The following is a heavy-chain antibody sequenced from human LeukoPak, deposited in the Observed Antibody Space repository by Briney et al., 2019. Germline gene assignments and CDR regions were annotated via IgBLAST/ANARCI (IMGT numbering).Heavy chain of an antibody. CDR1: GGSISSSSYY. J-gene: IGHJ3*02. D-gene: IGHD3-22*01. CDR2: IYYSGST. Sequence: PSETLSRTCTVSGGSISSSSYYWGWIRQPPGKGLEWIGSIYYSGSTYYNPSLKSRVTISVDTSKNQFSLKLSSVTAADTAVYYCARLDDSSGYYIDDAFDIWGQGTMVTVSS. V-gene: IGHV4-39*01. CDR3: ARLDDSSGYYIDDAFDI.